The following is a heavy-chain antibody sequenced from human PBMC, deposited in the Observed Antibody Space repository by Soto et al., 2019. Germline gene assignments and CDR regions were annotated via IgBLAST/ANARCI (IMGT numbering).Heavy chain of an antibody. V-gene: IGHV4-34*01. CDR1: GGSSSGYY. CDR2: INHSGST. D-gene: IGHD3-3*01. Sequence: NPSETLSLTCAVYGGSSSGYYWSWIRQPPGKGLEWIGEINHSGSTNYNPSLKSRVTISVDTSKNQFSLKLSSVTAADTAVYYCARGGYTGYYDFWSGYKAWFDPWGQGTLVTVSS. J-gene: IGHJ5*02. CDR3: ARGGYTGYYDFWSGYKAWFDP.